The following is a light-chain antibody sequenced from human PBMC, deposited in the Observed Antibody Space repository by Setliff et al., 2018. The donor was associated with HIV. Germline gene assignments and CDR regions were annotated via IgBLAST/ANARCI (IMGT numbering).Light chain of an antibody. J-gene: IGLJ2*01. V-gene: IGLV3-21*04. Sequence: SFELTQPPSVSVAPGKTASITCGGNNIGSKSVYWYQQKPGQAPVLVISYNSDRPSGTPERFSGSNSGNTATRTISRVEAGDEADYYCQVWDSSSDLHVVFGGGTKVTVL. CDR2: YNS. CDR1: NIGSKS. CDR3: QVWDSSSDLHVV.